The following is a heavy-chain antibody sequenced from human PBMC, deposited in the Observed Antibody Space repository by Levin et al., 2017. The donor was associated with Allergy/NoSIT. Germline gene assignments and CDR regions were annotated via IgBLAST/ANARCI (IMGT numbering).Heavy chain of an antibody. V-gene: IGHV3-15*01. CDR1: GFTFSNAW. CDR2: IKSKTDGGTT. D-gene: IGHD3-22*01. J-gene: IGHJ4*02. CDR3: TTGVSYYYDSSGYYYPLGLH. Sequence: GESLKISCAASGFTFSNAWMSWVRQAPGKGLEWVGRIKSKTDGGTTDDAAPVKGRFTISRDDSKNTLYLQMNSLKTEDTAVYYCTTGVSYYYDSSGYYYPLGLHWGQGTLVTVSS.